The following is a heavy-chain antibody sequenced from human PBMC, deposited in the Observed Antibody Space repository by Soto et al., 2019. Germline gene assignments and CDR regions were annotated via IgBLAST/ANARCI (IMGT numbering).Heavy chain of an antibody. D-gene: IGHD6-6*01. J-gene: IGHJ6*03. CDR1: GGSISSSSYY. Sequence: SETLSLTCTVSGGSISSSSYYWGWIRQPPGKGLEWIGSIYYSGSTYYNPSLKSRVTISVDTSKNQFSLKLSSVTAADTAVYYCARHIAARPGLFYYYYYMDVWGKGTTVTVSS. CDR2: IYYSGST. CDR3: ARHIAARPGLFYYYYYMDV. V-gene: IGHV4-39*01.